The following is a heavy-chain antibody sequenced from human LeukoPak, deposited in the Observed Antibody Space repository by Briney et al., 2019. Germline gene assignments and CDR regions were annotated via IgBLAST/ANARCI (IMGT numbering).Heavy chain of an antibody. D-gene: IGHD3-10*01. CDR2: INPSGGST. CDR3: ARGNGSGSQDPWYFDY. V-gene: IGHV1-46*01. J-gene: IGHJ4*02. Sequence: ASVKVSCKASGYTFTSYYMHWVRQAPGQGLEWMGIINPSGGSTSYAQKFQGRVTMTRDTSTSTVYTELSSLRSEDTAVYYCARGNGSGSQDPWYFDYWGQGTLVTVSS. CDR1: GYTFTSYY.